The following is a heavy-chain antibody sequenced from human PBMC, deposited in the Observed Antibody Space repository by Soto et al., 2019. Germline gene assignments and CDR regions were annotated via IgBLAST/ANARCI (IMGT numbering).Heavy chain of an antibody. J-gene: IGHJ6*02. Sequence: PGESLKISCKGSGYHFPSSWIGWVRQMPGKGLEWMGIIYPGDSDTKYSPSVQGQVTISADRSISTAYLQWTSLKASDTAMYYCARSKRGAYSSGWYSLSGYYNYGIDVWGQGTKVTVSS. CDR2: IYPGDSDT. D-gene: IGHD6-19*01. CDR3: ARSKRGAYSSGWYSLSGYYNYGIDV. V-gene: IGHV5-51*01. CDR1: GYHFPSSW.